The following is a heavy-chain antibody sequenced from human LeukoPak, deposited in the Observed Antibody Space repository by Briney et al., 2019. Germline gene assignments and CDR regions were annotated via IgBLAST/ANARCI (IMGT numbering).Heavy chain of an antibody. V-gene: IGHV3-64*01. CDR2: ISSNGGST. D-gene: IGHD3-10*01. CDR1: GFTFSSYG. Sequence: GGSLRLSCAASGFTFSSYGVHWVRQAPGKGLGYVSVISSNGGSTSYANSVKGRFTISRDNSKNTLYLQMGSLRAEDMAVYYCARDLSGGGLDYWGQGTLVTVSS. J-gene: IGHJ4*02. CDR3: ARDLSGGGLDY.